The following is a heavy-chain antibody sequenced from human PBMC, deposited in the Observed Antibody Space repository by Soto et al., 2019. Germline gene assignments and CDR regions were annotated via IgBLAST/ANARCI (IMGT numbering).Heavy chain of an antibody. D-gene: IGHD6-13*01. CDR2: ISSSSSYI. CDR1: GFTFSSYS. V-gene: IGHV3-21*01. J-gene: IGHJ6*02. Sequence: SLRLSCAASGFTFSSYSMNWVRQAPGKGLEWVSSISSSSSYIYYADSVKGRFTISRDNAKNSLYLQMNSLRAEDTAVYYCARAGIAAAGPLTYYYYYGMDVWGQGTTVTVSS. CDR3: ARAGIAAAGPLTYYYYYGMDV.